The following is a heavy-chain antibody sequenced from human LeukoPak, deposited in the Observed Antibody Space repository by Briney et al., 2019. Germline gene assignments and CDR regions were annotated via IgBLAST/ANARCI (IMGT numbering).Heavy chain of an antibody. CDR3: MNPNHYGSGR. V-gene: IGHV3-66*01. Sequence: PGGSLRLSCAASGFTVSSNYMSWVRQAPGKGLEWVSVIYSGGSTYYADSVKGRFTISRDNSKNTLYLQMNSLRPEDTAVYYCMNPNHYGSGRWGQGTLVTVSS. D-gene: IGHD3-10*01. CDR2: IYSGGST. CDR1: GFTVSSNY. J-gene: IGHJ4*02.